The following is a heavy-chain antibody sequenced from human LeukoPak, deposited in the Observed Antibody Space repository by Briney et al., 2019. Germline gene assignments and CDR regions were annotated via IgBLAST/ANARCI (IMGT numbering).Heavy chain of an antibody. Sequence: GGSLRLSXAASGFTFSSYSMNWVRQAPGKGLEWVSSISSSSSYTYYADSVKGRFTISRDNAKNSLYLQMNSLRAEDTAVYYCASSGDTAMVTDAFDIWGQGTMVTVSS. D-gene: IGHD5-18*01. CDR2: ISSSSSYT. J-gene: IGHJ3*02. V-gene: IGHV3-21*01. CDR1: GFTFSSYS. CDR3: ASSGDTAMVTDAFDI.